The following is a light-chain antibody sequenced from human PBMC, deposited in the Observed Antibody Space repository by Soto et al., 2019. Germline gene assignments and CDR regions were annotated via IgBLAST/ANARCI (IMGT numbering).Light chain of an antibody. Sequence: DIQMTHSPSSLSASVGDRVTITCRASQTISTYLNWYQQKPGKAPKLLIHAASSVQSGVPSRFSGSGSGTDFTLTISSLQPEDFATYYCQQSYRAPLTFGPGTKVDIK. V-gene: IGKV1-39*01. CDR1: QTISTY. J-gene: IGKJ3*01. CDR2: AAS. CDR3: QQSYRAPLT.